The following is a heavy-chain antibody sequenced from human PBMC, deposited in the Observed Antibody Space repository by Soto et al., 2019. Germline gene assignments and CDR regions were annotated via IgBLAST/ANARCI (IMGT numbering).Heavy chain of an antibody. CDR1: EGTIGGDD. V-gene: IGHV4-34*01. CDR3: ARGPSTIFGVVPRRVYYYTEV. CDR2: INHSGST. J-gene: IGHJ6*03. Sequence: LLMLCLTCAVYEGTIGGDDCSWILQPPRKGLEWIGEINHSGSTNYNPSLKSRVTISVDTSKNQFSLKLSSVTAADTAVYYCARGPSTIFGVVPRRVYYYTEVRRNGTSVTVSS. D-gene: IGHD3-3*01.